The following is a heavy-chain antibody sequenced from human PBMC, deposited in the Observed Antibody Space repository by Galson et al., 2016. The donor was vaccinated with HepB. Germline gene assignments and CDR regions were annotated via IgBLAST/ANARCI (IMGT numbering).Heavy chain of an antibody. CDR3: ARDLWRGGRIDY. J-gene: IGHJ4*02. CDR2: INSDGSTT. V-gene: IGHV3-74*01. CDR1: GFTFSNYG. D-gene: IGHD4-23*01. Sequence: SLRLSCAASGFTFSNYGMHWIRQAPGKGLVWVSRINSDGSTTTYADSVKGRFTISRDNAKNTLYLQMNSLRAEDTAVYYCARDLWRGGRIDYWGQGTLVTVAS.